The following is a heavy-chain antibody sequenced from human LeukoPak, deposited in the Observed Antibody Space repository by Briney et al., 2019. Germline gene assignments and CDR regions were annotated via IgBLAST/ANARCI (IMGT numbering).Heavy chain of an antibody. Sequence: GGSLRLSCAASGFTFSDYYMSWIRQAPGKGLEWVSYISSSGSTIYYADSVKGRFTISRDNTKKSLYLQMNSLRAEDTAVYYCARERGYDFWSGTRVLFDYWGQGTLVTVSS. D-gene: IGHD3-3*01. CDR2: ISSSGSTI. J-gene: IGHJ4*02. CDR3: ARERGYDFWSGTRVLFDY. V-gene: IGHV3-11*04. CDR1: GFTFSDYY.